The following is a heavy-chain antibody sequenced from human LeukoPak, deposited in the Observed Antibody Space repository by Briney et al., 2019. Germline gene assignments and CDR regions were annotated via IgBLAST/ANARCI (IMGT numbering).Heavy chain of an antibody. Sequence: SETLSLTCAVYGGSFSGYYWSWIRQPPGKGLERIGEINHSGSTNYNPSLKSRVTISVDTSKNQFSLKLSTVTAADTAVYYCARATIRYFDWSPRDNWFDPWGQGTLVTVSS. V-gene: IGHV4-34*01. CDR2: INHSGST. D-gene: IGHD3-9*01. CDR3: ARATIRYFDWSPRDNWFDP. J-gene: IGHJ5*02. CDR1: GGSFSGYY.